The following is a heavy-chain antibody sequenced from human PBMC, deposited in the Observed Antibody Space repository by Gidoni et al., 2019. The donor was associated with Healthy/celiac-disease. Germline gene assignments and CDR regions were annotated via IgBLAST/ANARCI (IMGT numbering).Heavy chain of an antibody. CDR3: ARQLGDLSKWFDP. J-gene: IGHJ5*02. CDR1: GYSFTSYW. V-gene: IGHV5-51*01. Sequence: EVQLVQSGAEVKKPGESVKISCKGSGYSFTSYWIGWVRQMPGKGLGWMGIIYPGDSDTRYSPSCQGQVTISADKSISTAYLQWSSLKASDTAMYYCARQLGDLSKWFDPWGQGTLVTVSS. D-gene: IGHD3-3*01. CDR2: IYPGDSDT.